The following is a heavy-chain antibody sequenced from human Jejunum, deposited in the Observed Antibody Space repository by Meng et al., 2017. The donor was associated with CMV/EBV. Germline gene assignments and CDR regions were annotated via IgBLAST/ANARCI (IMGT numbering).Heavy chain of an antibody. Sequence: YDMSWVRQAPGQGPEWVSGISGSGDGRYYADSVKGRFTVSRDNSKNTLYLQIDNLRAEDTAIYYCAKHPDYFGLTNYYTVNYFDFWGQGTLVTVSS. V-gene: IGHV3-23*01. CDR3: AKHPDYFGLTNYYTVNYFDF. J-gene: IGHJ4*02. CDR1: YD. D-gene: IGHD3-3*01. CDR2: ISGSGDGR.